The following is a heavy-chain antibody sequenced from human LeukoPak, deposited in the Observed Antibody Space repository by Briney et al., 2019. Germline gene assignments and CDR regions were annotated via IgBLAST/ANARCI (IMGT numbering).Heavy chain of an antibody. V-gene: IGHV3-23*01. CDR2: VSATAGTK. CDR1: GFTFDTTA. CDR3: ARGSGAARFDP. D-gene: IGHD6-6*01. Sequence: GGSLRLSCAASGFTFDTTAMSWVRHAPGKGLEWVSTVSATAGTKTYADSVRGRFTISRDNSMNTLYLQMNSLRAEDTAVYYCARGSGAARFDPWGQGTLVTVSS. J-gene: IGHJ5*02.